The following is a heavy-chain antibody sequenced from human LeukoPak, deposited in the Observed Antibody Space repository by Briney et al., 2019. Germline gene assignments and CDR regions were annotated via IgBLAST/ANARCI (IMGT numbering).Heavy chain of an antibody. J-gene: IGHJ4*02. CDR1: GYSISSGYY. CDR2: IYYSGST. V-gene: IGHV4-38-2*02. Sequence: SETLSLTCSVSGYSISSGYYWGWIRQPPGKGLEWIGSIYYSGSTYYNPSLKSRVTISVDTSKNQFSLNLSSVTAADTAVYYCARGNYFGYWGQGTLVTVSS. CDR3: ARGNYFGY.